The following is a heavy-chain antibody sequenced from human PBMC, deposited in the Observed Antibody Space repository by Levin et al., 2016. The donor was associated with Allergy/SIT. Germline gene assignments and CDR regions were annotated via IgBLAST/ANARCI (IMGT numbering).Heavy chain of an antibody. CDR2: ISSSSSYI. Sequence: GESLKISCAASGFTFSSYSMNWVRQAPGKGLEWVSSISSSSSYIYYADSVKGRFTISRDNAKNSLYLQMNSLRAEDTAVYYCARDRISGVFPYNWFDPWGQGTLVTVSS. CDR3: ARDRISGVFPYNWFDP. J-gene: IGHJ5*02. CDR1: GFTFSSYS. V-gene: IGHV3-21*01. D-gene: IGHD5/OR15-5a*01.